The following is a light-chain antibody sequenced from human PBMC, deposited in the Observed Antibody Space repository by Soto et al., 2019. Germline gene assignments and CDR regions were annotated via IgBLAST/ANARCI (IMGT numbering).Light chain of an antibody. J-gene: IGKJ2*01. CDR3: QQYDIWPRYT. V-gene: IGKV1-8*01. CDR2: AAS. CDR1: QGISSY. Sequence: AIRLTQSPSSFSASTGERFTIAGRARQGISSYLACYQQQQAKAPKLLLYAASTTAAGVPPRFSGSGSGTEFTLTISSRQSQDLAVSYCQQYDIWPRYTFGQGTKVDI.